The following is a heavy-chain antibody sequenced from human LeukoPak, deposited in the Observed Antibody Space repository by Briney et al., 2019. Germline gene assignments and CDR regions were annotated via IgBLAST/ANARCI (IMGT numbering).Heavy chain of an antibody. CDR2: IRYDETNK. Sequence: PGGSLRLSCAASGFTFSSYGMNWVRQAPGKGLEWVAFIRYDETNKYYADSVKGRFTISRDNAKNSLYLQLNSLRAEDTAVYFCARVVLGFSSGWLRGVPNYFDYWGQGTLVTVSS. V-gene: IGHV3-30*02. CDR1: GFTFSSYG. J-gene: IGHJ4*02. CDR3: ARVVLGFSSGWLRGVPNYFDY. D-gene: IGHD6-19*01.